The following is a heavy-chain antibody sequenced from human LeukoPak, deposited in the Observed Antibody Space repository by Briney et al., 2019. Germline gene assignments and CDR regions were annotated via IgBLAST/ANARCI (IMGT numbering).Heavy chain of an antibody. J-gene: IGHJ6*02. D-gene: IGHD3-10*01. V-gene: IGHV4-59*01. Sequence: SETLSLTCTVSGGSMSGFFWTWIRQPPGREQEWIGSIYYSGSSTKYNPSLKSRVTISVDTSKSQFSLTLNSATAADTAVYYCARTSRHFYGSGTNLTPWPAGMDVWGQGTTVTVSS. CDR2: IYYSGSST. CDR3: ARTSRHFYGSGTNLTPWPAGMDV. CDR1: GGSMSGFF.